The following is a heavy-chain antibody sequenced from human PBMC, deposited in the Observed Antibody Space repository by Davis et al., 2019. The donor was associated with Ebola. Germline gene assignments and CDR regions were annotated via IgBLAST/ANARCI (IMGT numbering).Heavy chain of an antibody. CDR2: VHYSGST. Sequence: PSETLSLTCTASGGSVSSGSHRWSWIRRSPEMGLVWTAYVHYSGSTNYNPSLKSRVTVSLDTSNNQVALELRSVNAADTAIYYCARALVYYGVDVWGQGTTVTVSS. V-gene: IGHV4-61*01. CDR3: ARALVYYGVDV. J-gene: IGHJ6*02. CDR1: GGSVSSGSHR.